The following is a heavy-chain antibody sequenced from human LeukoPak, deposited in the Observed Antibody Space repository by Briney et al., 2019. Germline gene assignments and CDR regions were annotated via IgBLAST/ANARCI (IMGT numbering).Heavy chain of an antibody. Sequence: KPSETLSLTCAVYGGSFSGYYWSWIRQPPGKGLEWIGEINHSGSTNYNPSLKSRVTISVDTSKNQFSLKLNSVTAADTAVYYCATYSSGWYYFDYWGQGTLVTVSS. D-gene: IGHD6-19*01. V-gene: IGHV4-34*01. CDR1: GGSFSGYY. CDR2: INHSGST. J-gene: IGHJ4*02. CDR3: ATYSSGWYYFDY.